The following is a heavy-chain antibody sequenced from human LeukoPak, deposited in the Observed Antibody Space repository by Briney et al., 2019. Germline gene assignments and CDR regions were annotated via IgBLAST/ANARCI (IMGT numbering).Heavy chain of an antibody. D-gene: IGHD1-26*01. CDR3: AKGYSGSYYSPPTFDY. Sequence: GGSLRLSCAVSGVNFSSYWMSWVRQAPGKGLEWVANIKQDGSEEYYVDSVKGRFTISRDNAKNSLYLQMNSLRAEDMALYYCAKGYSGSYYSPPTFDYWGQGTLVTVSS. V-gene: IGHV3-7*03. CDR1: GVNFSSYW. J-gene: IGHJ4*02. CDR2: IKQDGSEE.